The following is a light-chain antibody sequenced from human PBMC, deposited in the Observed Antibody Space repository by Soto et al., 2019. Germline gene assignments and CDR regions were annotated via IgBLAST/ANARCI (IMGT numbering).Light chain of an antibody. Sequence: EIVMTQSPATLSESPGERATLSCRASQSVSSNLAWYQQKPGQAPRLLIYGASTRATGIPVRFSGSGSGTEFTLTISSLQSEDFAVYYCQQYNNPATFGQGTRWIS. J-gene: IGKJ1*01. CDR3: QQYNNPAT. CDR2: GAS. CDR1: QSVSSN. V-gene: IGKV3-15*01.